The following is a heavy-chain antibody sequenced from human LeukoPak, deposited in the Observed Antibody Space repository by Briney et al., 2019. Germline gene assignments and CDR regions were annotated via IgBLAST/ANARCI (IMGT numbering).Heavy chain of an antibody. CDR3: ASRDKGYYYGMDV. Sequence: GGSLRLSCAASGFTVSGNYMSWVRQAPGKGLEWVPLLYSGGSTYYADSVKGRFSISRDNSKNTLYLQMNSLRAEDTAVYYCASRDKGYYYGMDVWGQGTTVTVSS. CDR2: LYSGGST. D-gene: IGHD5-24*01. CDR1: GFTVSGNY. J-gene: IGHJ6*02. V-gene: IGHV3-66*01.